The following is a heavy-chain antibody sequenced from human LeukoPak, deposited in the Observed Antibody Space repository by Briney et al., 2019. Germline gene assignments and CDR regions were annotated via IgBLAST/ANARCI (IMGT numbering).Heavy chain of an antibody. D-gene: IGHD6-6*01. CDR1: GDSFTSVTDY. Sequence: SETLSLTCTVSGDSFTSVTDYWAWIRQPPGKGLEWIASGDYSGGTYYNPSLESRVAISADMSKNQFSLKVTSVTAADTAVYYCARDHSSSSWMDSFEIWGPGTKVTVSS. V-gene: IGHV4-39*07. CDR2: GDYSGGT. CDR3: ARDHSSSSWMDSFEI. J-gene: IGHJ3*02.